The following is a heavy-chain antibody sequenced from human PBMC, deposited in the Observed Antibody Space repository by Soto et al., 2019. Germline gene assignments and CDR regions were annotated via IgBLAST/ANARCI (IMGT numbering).Heavy chain of an antibody. J-gene: IGHJ4*02. Sequence: SVKVSCKASGGTFNSYAINWVRQAPGQGLEWMGVIIPILGTSNYSQRFQGRVTINADESTSTAYMELSSLRSEDTAVYYCAFQTEVGQGTYFDYWGQGTLVTVSS. CDR1: GGTFNSYA. D-gene: IGHD2-15*01. CDR2: IIPILGTS. CDR3: AFQTEVGQGTYFDY. V-gene: IGHV1-69*13.